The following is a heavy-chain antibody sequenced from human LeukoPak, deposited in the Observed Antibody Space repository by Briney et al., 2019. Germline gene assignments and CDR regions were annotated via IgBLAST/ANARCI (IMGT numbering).Heavy chain of an antibody. Sequence: SETLSLTCSVSGASIDRSTYYWGWIRQPPGKGLAWIGSVYYSGSTYYNSALKSRVSISVDTSRNQFSLKLYSVTAADTSVYFCARIAAPGLAWGQGTLVTVSS. CDR3: ARIAAPGLA. J-gene: IGHJ5*02. V-gene: IGHV4-39*01. D-gene: IGHD6-25*01. CDR1: GASIDRSTYY. CDR2: VYYSGST.